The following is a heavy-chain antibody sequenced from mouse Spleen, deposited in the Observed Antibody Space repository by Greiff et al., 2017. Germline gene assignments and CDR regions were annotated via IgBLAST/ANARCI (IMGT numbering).Heavy chain of an antibody. CDR2: IDPETGGT. CDR1: GYTFTDYE. V-gene: IGHV1-15*01. CDR3: TRGEYYGFDY. D-gene: IGHD1-1*02. Sequence: QVQLQQSGAELVRPGASVTLSCKASGYTFTDYEMHWVKQTPVHGLEWIGAIDPETGGTAYNQKFKGKAILTADKSSSTAYMELRSLTSEDSAVYYCTRGEYYGFDYWGQGTTLTVSS. J-gene: IGHJ2*01.